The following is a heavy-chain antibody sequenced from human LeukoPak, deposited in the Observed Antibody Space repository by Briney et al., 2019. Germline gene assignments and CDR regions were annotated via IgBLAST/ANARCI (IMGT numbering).Heavy chain of an antibody. D-gene: IGHD3-10*01. CDR1: GLSFSSYG. CDR2: ISYDGSNK. Sequence: PGGSLRLSCAASGLSFSSYGMHWVRQAPGKGLEWVAVISYDGSNKYYADSVKGRFTISRDNSKNTLYLQMNSLRAEDTAVYYCAREKYYYGSGSYYTAWAFDIWGQGTMVTVSS. CDR3: AREKYYYGSGSYYTAWAFDI. J-gene: IGHJ3*02. V-gene: IGHV3-30*19.